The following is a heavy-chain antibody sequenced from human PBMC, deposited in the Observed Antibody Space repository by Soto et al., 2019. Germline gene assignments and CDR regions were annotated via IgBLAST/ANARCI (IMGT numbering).Heavy chain of an antibody. J-gene: IGHJ6*02. CDR2: IYYSGST. D-gene: IGHD2-15*01. CDR3: ARDRAKCSGGSCYDDDYYGMDA. V-gene: IGHV4-31*03. Sequence: PSETLSLTCTVSGGSISSGGYYWSWIRQHPGKGLEWIGYIYYSGSTYYNPSLKSRVTISVDTSKNQFSLKLSSVTAADTAVYYCARDRAKCSGGSCYDDDYYGMDAWGQGNTLTISS. CDR1: GGSISSGGYY.